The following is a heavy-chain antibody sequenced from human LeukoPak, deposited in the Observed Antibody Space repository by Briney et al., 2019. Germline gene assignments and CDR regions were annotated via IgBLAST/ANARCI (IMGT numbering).Heavy chain of an antibody. CDR3: ARGGSDVEMATIDY. CDR2: IIPILGIA. V-gene: IGHV1-69*04. J-gene: IGHJ4*02. D-gene: IGHD5-24*01. Sequence: SVKVSCKASGGTFSSYAISWVRQAPGQGLEWMGRIIPILGIANYAQKFQGRVTITADKSTSTAYMELSSLRSEDTAVYYCARGGSDVEMATIDYWGQGTLVTVSS. CDR1: GGTFSSYA.